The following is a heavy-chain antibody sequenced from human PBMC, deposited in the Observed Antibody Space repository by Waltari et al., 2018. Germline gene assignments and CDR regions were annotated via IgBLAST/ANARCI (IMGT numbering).Heavy chain of an antibody. D-gene: IGHD3-10*01. CDR1: GYTFTGYY. CDR3: ARMTMVQGVIITLDY. Sequence: QVQLVQSGAEVKKPGASVKVSCKASGYTFTGYYMHWVRQAPGQGLEWMGRINPNSGGTNYAQKFQGRVTMTRDTSISTAYMELSRLRSDDTAVYYCARMTMVQGVIITLDYWGQGTLVTVSS. V-gene: IGHV1-2*06. J-gene: IGHJ4*02. CDR2: INPNSGGT.